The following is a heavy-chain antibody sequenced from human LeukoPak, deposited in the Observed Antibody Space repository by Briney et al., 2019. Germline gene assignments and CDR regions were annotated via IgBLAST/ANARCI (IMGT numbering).Heavy chain of an antibody. J-gene: IGHJ4*02. V-gene: IGHV1-69*13. Sequence: ASVKVSCKASGGTFSSYAISWVRQAPGQGLEWMGGIIPIFGTANYAQKFQGRVTITADESTSTAYMELSSLRSEDTAVYYCARDHVAAGYYDYWGQGTLVTVSS. CDR1: GGTFSSYA. CDR3: ARDHVAAGYYDY. CDR2: IIPIFGTA. D-gene: IGHD3-9*01.